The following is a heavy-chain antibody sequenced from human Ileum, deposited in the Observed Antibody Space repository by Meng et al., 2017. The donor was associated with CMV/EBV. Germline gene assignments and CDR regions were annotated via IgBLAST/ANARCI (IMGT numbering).Heavy chain of an antibody. Sequence: GESLKISCAASGFTFSSYSMNWVRQAPGKGLEWVSSISSSSSYIYYADSVKGRFTISRDNAKNSLYLQMNSLRAEDTAVYYCARDRDYPRYYYYGMDVWGQGTTGTVA. J-gene: IGHJ6*02. D-gene: IGHD4-17*01. V-gene: IGHV3-21*01. CDR2: ISSSSSYI. CDR1: GFTFSSYS. CDR3: ARDRDYPRYYYYGMDV.